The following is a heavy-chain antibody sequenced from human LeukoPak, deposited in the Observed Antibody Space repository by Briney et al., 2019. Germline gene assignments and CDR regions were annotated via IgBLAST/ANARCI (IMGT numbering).Heavy chain of an antibody. J-gene: IGHJ4*02. CDR2: ISSEGKTT. D-gene: IGHD6-13*01. CDR3: VKDRWVDH. Sequence: GRPLRLSCAASGFIFSPYAMHWVRQAPGKGLEYVSSISSEGKTTYYADSVKGRFTISRDNSKNTLYPQMSSLRPEDTAVYYCVKDRWVDHWGQGTLVTVSS. CDR1: GFIFSPYA. V-gene: IGHV3-64D*06.